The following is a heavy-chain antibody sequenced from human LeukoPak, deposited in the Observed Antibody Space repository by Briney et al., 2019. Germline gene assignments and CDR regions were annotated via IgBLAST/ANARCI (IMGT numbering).Heavy chain of an antibody. Sequence: SETLSLTCAVYGGSFSGYYWSWIRQPPGKGLEWIGEINHSGSTNYNPSLKSRVTISVDTSKNQFSLKLSSVAAADTAVYYCARRFSGPRVVGATTLKAFGIWGQGTMVTVSS. CDR1: GGSFSGYY. CDR3: ARRFSGPRVVGATTLKAFGI. D-gene: IGHD1-26*01. J-gene: IGHJ3*02. V-gene: IGHV4-34*01. CDR2: INHSGST.